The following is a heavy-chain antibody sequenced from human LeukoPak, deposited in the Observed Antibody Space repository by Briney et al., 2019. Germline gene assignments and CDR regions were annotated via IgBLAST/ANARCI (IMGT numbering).Heavy chain of an antibody. CDR1: GGSISSSSYY. J-gene: IGHJ4*02. CDR3: ARNDYYDSSGYQY. CDR2: IYYSGST. D-gene: IGHD3-22*01. Sequence: SETLSLTCTVSGGSISSSSYYWGWIRQPPGKGLEWIGSIYYSGSTYYNPSLKSRVTISVDTSKNQFSLKLSSVTAADTAVYYCARNDYYDSSGYQYWGQGTLVTVSS. V-gene: IGHV4-39*07.